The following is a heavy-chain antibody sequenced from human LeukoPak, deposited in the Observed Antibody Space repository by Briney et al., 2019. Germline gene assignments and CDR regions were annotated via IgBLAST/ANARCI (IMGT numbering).Heavy chain of an antibody. D-gene: IGHD4-17*01. CDR3: AHRTSVTSVDY. Sequence: SGPTLVNPTQTLTLTCTLSGFSVSTSGVVVGWVRQPPGKSPEWLAFIYWNDDKRYSPSLTSRLTITRETSKNQVVLTMTNMDPADTATYYCAHRTSVTSVDYWGQGTLVTVSS. CDR1: GFSVSTSGVV. V-gene: IGHV2-5*01. CDR2: IYWNDDK. J-gene: IGHJ4*02.